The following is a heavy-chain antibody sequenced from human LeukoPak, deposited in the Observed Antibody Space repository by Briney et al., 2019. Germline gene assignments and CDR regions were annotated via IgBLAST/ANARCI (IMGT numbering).Heavy chain of an antibody. CDR2: INHSGST. CDR1: GGSFSGYY. Sequence: SETLSLTCAVYGGSFSGYYWSWIRQPPGKGLEWIGEINHSGSTNYNPSLKSRVTISVDTSKNQFSLKLSSVTAADTAVYYCARGLRYPGFYWGQGTLVTVSS. J-gene: IGHJ4*02. D-gene: IGHD3-9*01. CDR3: ARGLRYPGFY. V-gene: IGHV4-34*01.